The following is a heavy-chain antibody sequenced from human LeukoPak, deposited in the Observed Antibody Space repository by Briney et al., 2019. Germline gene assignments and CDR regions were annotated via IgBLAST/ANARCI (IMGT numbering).Heavy chain of an antibody. CDR3: ARREPHGDYGGKIRYYYYMDV. CDR2: IYTSGST. V-gene: IGHV4-4*07. J-gene: IGHJ6*03. CDR1: GGSISSYY. D-gene: IGHD4-23*01. Sequence: PSETLSLTCTVSGGSISSYYWSWIRQPAGKGLEWIGRIYTSGSTNYNPSLKSRVTISVDTSKNQFSLKLSSLTAADTAMYYCARREPHGDYGGKIRYYYYMDVWGKGTTITIPS.